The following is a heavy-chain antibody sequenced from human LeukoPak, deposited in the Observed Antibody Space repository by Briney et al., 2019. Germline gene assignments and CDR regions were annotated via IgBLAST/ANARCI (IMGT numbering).Heavy chain of an antibody. V-gene: IGHV4-34*01. CDR1: GFTFSSYW. J-gene: IGHJ5*02. D-gene: IGHD2-8*01. CDR2: INHSGST. CDR3: ARGLRVLMVYAYSKNWFDP. Sequence: GSLRLSCAASGFTFSSYWMSWVRQAPGKGLEWIGEINHSGSTNYNPSLKSRVTVSVDTSKNQFSLKLSSVTAADTAVYYCARGLRVLMVYAYSKNWFDPWGQGTLVTVSS.